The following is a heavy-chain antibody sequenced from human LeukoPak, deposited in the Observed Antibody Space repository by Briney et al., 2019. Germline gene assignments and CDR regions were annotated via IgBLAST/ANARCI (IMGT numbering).Heavy chain of an antibody. CDR2: IYYSGST. J-gene: IGHJ4*02. CDR1: GGSISSYY. D-gene: IGHD2/OR15-2a*01. V-gene: IGHV4-59*01. Sequence: PSETLSLTCTVSGGSISSYYWSWIRQPPGKGLEWIGYIYYSGSTNYNPSLKSRVTISVDTSKNQFSLKLSYVTAADTAVYFCARESMGDFDYWGQGTLVTVSS. CDR3: ARESMGDFDY.